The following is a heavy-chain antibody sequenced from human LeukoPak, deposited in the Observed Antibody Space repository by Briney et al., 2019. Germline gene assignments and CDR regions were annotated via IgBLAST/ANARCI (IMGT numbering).Heavy chain of an antibody. CDR3: PVGDYFDY. D-gene: IGHD3-16*01. CDR2: IYYSGST. CDR1: GGSISSYY. J-gene: IGHJ4*02. Sequence: PSETLSLTCTVSGGSISSYYWSWIRQPPGKGLEWIGYIYYSGSTNCNPSLKSRVTISVDTSKNQFSLKLSSVTAADTAVYYCPVGDYFDYWGQGTLVTVSS. V-gene: IGHV4-59*12.